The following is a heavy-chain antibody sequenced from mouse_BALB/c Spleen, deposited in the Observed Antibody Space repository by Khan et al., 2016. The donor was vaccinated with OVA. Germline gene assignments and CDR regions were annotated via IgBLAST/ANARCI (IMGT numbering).Heavy chain of an antibody. CDR1: GYSITSGYA. D-gene: IGHD1-1*01. CDR2: ISYSGVT. Sequence: EVQLQESGPGLVKPSQSLSLTCTVTGYSITSGYAWNWIRQFPGNKLEWMGYISYSGVTSYTPSLKSRISITRDTSKNQFFLQLNSVTTEDTATYYCARGKYYGYYFDYRGQGTTLTVSS. V-gene: IGHV3-2*02. J-gene: IGHJ2*01. CDR3: ARGKYYGYYFDY.